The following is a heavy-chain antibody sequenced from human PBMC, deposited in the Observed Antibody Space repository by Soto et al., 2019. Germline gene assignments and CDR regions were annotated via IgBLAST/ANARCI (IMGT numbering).Heavy chain of an antibody. Sequence: PSETLSLTCAVSGYSISSGYYWGWIRQPPGKGLEWIGSVFHSGNAYYNPSLKSRVTISVDTSKNQFSLKLSSVTAADTAVYYCARVDADYYDSSGYYVPLLDIWGQGPMVTVSS. CDR1: GYSISSGYY. CDR3: ARVDADYYDSSGYYVPLLDI. D-gene: IGHD3-22*01. CDR2: VFHSGNA. J-gene: IGHJ3*02. V-gene: IGHV4-38-2*01.